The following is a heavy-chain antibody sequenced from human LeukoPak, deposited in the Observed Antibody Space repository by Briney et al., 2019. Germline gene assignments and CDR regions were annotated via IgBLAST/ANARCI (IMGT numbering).Heavy chain of an antibody. D-gene: IGHD1-20*01. J-gene: IGHJ5*02. CDR2: INHSGST. V-gene: IGHV4-34*01. CDR3: AREALYNWNDGGFWFDP. CDR1: GGSFSGYY. Sequence: PSETLSLTCAVYGGSFSGYYWSWIRQPPGKGLEWIGEINHSGSTNYNPSLKSRVTISVDTSKNQFSLKLRSVTAADTAVYYCAREALYNWNDGGFWFDPWGQGTLVTVSS.